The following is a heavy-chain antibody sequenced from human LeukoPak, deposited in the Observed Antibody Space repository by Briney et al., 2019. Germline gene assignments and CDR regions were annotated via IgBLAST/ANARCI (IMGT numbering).Heavy chain of an antibody. V-gene: IGHV3-74*01. CDR2: INSDGSST. Sequence: PGGSLRLSCAASGFTFSSYWMHWVRQAPGKGLVWVSRINSDGSSTTYADSVKGRFTNSRDNAKNTLYLQMNSLRAEDTAVYYCARVTTGGSGSSDYWGQGTLVTVSS. CDR1: GFTFSSYW. CDR3: ARVTTGGSGSSDY. D-gene: IGHD3-10*01. J-gene: IGHJ4*02.